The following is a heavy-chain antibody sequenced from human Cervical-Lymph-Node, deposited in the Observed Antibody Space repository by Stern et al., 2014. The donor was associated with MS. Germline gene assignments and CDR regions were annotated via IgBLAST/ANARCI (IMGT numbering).Heavy chain of an antibody. Sequence: VTLRESGPMLVKPTQTLTLTCTFSGFSLSTDGAGVGWIRQSPGKALEWLALIYWDDDKRYSPSLKSRLTITKDSSKNHVVLTMTNMDPVDTATYFCARRQTQMVRGVTFFGSWGQGILVTVSS. J-gene: IGHJ4*02. CDR2: IYWDDDK. CDR3: ARRQTQMVRGVTFFGS. V-gene: IGHV2-5*02. D-gene: IGHD3-10*01. CDR1: GFSLSTDGAG.